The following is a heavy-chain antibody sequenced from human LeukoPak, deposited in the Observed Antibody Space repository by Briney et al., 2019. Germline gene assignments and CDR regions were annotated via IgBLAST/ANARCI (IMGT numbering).Heavy chain of an antibody. CDR2: INHSGST. V-gene: IGHV4-34*01. Sequence: SETLSLTCAVYGGSFTGYYWSWIRQPPGKGLEWIGEINHSGSTNYNPSLKSRVTISVDTSKNQFSLKLSSVTAADTAVYYCARVVRAAAGTGGYDYWGQGTLVTVSS. J-gene: IGHJ4*02. CDR1: GGSFTGYY. CDR3: ARVVRAAAGTGGYDY. D-gene: IGHD6-13*01.